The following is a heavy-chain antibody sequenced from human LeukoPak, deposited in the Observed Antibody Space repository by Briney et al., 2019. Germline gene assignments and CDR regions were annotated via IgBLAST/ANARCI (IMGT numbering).Heavy chain of an antibody. V-gene: IGHV3-48*01. J-gene: IGHJ4*02. CDR3: VRDQGGSSSR. CDR1: GFPFSSYS. Sequence: GGSLRLSCAASGFPFSSYSMNWVRQAPGKGLEWVSYISSFSGTINYAESVKGRFTISRDNAKNSLYLQMNSLRADDTAVYYCVRDQGGSSSRWGQGTLVTVSS. CDR2: ISSFSGTI. D-gene: IGHD6-6*01.